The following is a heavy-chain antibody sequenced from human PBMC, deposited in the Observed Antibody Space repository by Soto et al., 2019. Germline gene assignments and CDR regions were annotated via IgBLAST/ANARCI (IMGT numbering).Heavy chain of an antibody. CDR2: IYSGGST. V-gene: IGHV3-66*01. Sequence: VQLVESGGGLVQPGGSLRLSCAASGFTVSSNYMSWVRQAPGKGLEWVSVIYSGGSTYYADSVKGRFTISRDNSKNTLYLQMNSLRAEDTAVYYCARDLLTTVTGDYVDYWGQGTLVTVSS. CDR1: GFTVSSNY. D-gene: IGHD4-17*01. J-gene: IGHJ4*02. CDR3: ARDLLTTVTGDYVDY.